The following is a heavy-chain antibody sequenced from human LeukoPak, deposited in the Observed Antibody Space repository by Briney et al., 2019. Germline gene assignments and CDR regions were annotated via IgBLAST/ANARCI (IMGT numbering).Heavy chain of an antibody. J-gene: IGHJ5*02. V-gene: IGHV1-2*02. Sequence: GASVTVSCKASGYTFTGYYMHWVRQAPGQGLEWMGWINPNSGGTNYAQKFQGRVTMTRDTSISTAYMELSRLRSDDAAVYYCARAFEISEWFDPWGQGTLVTVSS. CDR1: GYTFTGYY. CDR2: INPNSGGT. CDR3: ARAFEISEWFDP.